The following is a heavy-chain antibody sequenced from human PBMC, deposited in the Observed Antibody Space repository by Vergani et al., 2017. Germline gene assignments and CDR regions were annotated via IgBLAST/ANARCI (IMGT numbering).Heavy chain of an antibody. CDR3: ARGEWLAHFDY. J-gene: IGHJ4*02. CDR2: IYYSGST. V-gene: IGHV4-38-2*01. D-gene: IGHD6-19*01. Sequence: QVQLQESGPGLVKPSETLSLTCAVSGYSISSGYYWGWIRQPPGKGLEWIGSIYYSGSTNYNPSLKSRVTISVDTSKNQFSLKLSSVTAADTAVYYCARGEWLAHFDYWGQGTLVTVSS. CDR1: GYSISSGYY.